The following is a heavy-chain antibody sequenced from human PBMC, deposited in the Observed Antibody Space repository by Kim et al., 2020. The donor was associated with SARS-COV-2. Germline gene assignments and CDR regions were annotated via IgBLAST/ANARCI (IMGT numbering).Heavy chain of an antibody. D-gene: IGHD2-15*01. CDR3: ARQFKGLLLSDGYFDY. Sequence: SETLSLTCTVSGGSISSYYWSWIRQPPGKGLEWIGYIYYSGSTNYNPSLKSRVTISVDTSKNQFSLKLSSVTAADTAVYYCARQFKGLLLSDGYFDYWGQGTLVTVSS. CDR2: IYYSGST. CDR1: GGSISSYY. J-gene: IGHJ4*02. V-gene: IGHV4-59*08.